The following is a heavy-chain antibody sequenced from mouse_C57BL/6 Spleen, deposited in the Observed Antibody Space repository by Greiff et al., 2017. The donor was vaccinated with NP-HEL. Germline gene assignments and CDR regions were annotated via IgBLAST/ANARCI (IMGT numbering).Heavy chain of an antibody. D-gene: IGHD1-1*01. CDR2: INPGSGGT. Sequence: VQLQQSGAELVRPGTSVKVSCKASGYAFTNYLIEWVKQRPGQGLEWIGVINPGSGGTNYNEKFKGKATLTADKSSSTAYMQLSSLTSEDSAVYFCARSGYYGSRGGFAYRGQGTLVTVSA. J-gene: IGHJ3*01. CDR1: GYAFTNYL. CDR3: ARSGYYGSRGGFAY. V-gene: IGHV1-54*01.